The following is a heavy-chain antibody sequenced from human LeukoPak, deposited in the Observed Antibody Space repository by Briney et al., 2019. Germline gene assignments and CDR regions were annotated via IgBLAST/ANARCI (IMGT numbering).Heavy chain of an antibody. CDR1: GGSINNYF. CDR2: IYYSDST. Sequence: SETLSLTCTLSGGSINNYFWSWIRQPPGKGLECIADIYYSDSTNYNPSLKSRVTVSVDTSKNQFSLKLSSVTAADTAVYYCARFPGGAEYRHYYYMDVWGTGTTVTVSS. J-gene: IGHJ6*03. CDR3: ARFPGGAEYRHYYYMDV. V-gene: IGHV4-59*01. D-gene: IGHD1-14*01.